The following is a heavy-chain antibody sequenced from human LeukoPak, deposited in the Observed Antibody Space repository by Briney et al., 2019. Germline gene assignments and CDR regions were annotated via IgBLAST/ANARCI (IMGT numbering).Heavy chain of an antibody. Sequence: PGGSLRLSCAASGFTLSTYAMSWVRQTPGKGLEWVAATSSSDAGTYHADSVRGRFTISRDNSKNTLYLQMNSLRAEDTAVYYCARAVRYYYGSGSSVNPYYFDYWGQGTLVTVSS. CDR2: TSSSDAGT. V-gene: IGHV3-23*01. J-gene: IGHJ4*02. CDR1: GFTLSTYA. CDR3: ARAVRYYYGSGSSVNPYYFDY. D-gene: IGHD3-10*01.